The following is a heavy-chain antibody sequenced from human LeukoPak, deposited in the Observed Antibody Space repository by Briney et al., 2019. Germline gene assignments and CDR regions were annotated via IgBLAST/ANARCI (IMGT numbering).Heavy chain of an antibody. CDR1: GFTFRSYG. V-gene: IGHV3-30*02. Sequence: GGSLRLSCAASGFTFRSYGMQWVRQAPGKGLEGVTFIRYDGSKKYYADSVKGRFTISRDNSKNTLYLQMNSLRAEDTAVYYCAKAPVLRFLEWLNYYMDVWGKGTTVTVSS. D-gene: IGHD3-3*01. CDR2: IRYDGSKK. CDR3: AKAPVLRFLEWLNYYMDV. J-gene: IGHJ6*03.